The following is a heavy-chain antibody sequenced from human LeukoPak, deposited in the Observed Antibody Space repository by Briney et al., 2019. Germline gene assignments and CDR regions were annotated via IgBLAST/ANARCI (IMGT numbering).Heavy chain of an antibody. CDR2: ISTRGGTI. D-gene: IGHD5-18*01. J-gene: IGHJ4*02. V-gene: IGHV3-48*03. Sequence: GGSLRLSCGPSGFLFSVYEMNWVRQAPGKGLEWISYISTRGGTIYYADSVEGRFTISRDNAKNALYLQMNSLRVEDTAFYYCVRDGYSYGYDFDYWGQGTLVAVSP. CDR3: VRDGYSYGYDFDY. CDR1: GFLFSVYE.